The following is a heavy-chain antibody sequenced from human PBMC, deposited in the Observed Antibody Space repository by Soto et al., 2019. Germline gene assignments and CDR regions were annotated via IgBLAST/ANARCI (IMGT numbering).Heavy chain of an antibody. CDR3: ARCYITIFGVVIPTYYGMDV. V-gene: IGHV4-34*01. D-gene: IGHD3-3*01. CDR1: GGSFSGYY. J-gene: IGHJ6*02. CDR2: INHSGST. Sequence: QVQLQQWGAGLLKPSETLSLTCAVYGGSFSGYYWSWIRQPPGKGLEWIGEINHSGSTNYNPSLKSRVTISVDTSKNQFSLKLSSVTAEDTAVYYCARCYITIFGVVIPTYYGMDVWGQGTTVTVSS.